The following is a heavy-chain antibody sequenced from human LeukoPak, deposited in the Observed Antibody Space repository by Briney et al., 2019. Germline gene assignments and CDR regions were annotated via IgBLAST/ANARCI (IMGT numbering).Heavy chain of an antibody. J-gene: IGHJ4*02. V-gene: IGHV4-34*01. CDR1: GGSFSGYY. D-gene: IGHD6-13*01. CDR3: AREGRYSSSWYSDY. CDR2: IYYSGST. Sequence: PSETLSLTCAVYGGSFSGYYWSWIRQPPGKGLEWIGSIYYSGSTYYNPSLKSRVTISVDTSKNQFSLKLSSVTAADTAVYYCAREGRYSSSWYSDYWGQGTLVTVSS.